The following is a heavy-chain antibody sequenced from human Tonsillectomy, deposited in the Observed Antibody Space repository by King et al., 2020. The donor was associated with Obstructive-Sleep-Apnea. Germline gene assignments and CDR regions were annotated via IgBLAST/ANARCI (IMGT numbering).Heavy chain of an antibody. Sequence: VQLVESGTEVKKPGESLTISCKDSGYSFTSYLIGWVRQMPGKGLEWMGIIFPADSLTRYNPAFQGRVTIPADNAISTAYRQWSSLKASDTAMYYCARQQSYYYGMDVWGQGTTVTVSS. CDR1: GYSFTSYL. V-gene: IGHV5-51*01. D-gene: IGHD6-19*01. CDR2: IFPADSLT. J-gene: IGHJ6*02. CDR3: ARQQSYYYGMDV.